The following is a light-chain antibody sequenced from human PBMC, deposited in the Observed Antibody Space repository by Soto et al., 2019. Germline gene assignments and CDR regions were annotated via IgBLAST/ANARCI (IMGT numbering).Light chain of an antibody. Sequence: EIVLTQSPGTLSLSPGERATLFCRASQSVSSSYLAWYQQQPGQAPRLLIYGASSRATGIPDRFSGSGSGTDFTLTISRLEPEDFAVYYCQQYGSSLRTFGQGTKVDIK. CDR2: GAS. CDR1: QSVSSSY. J-gene: IGKJ1*01. V-gene: IGKV3-20*01. CDR3: QQYGSSLRT.